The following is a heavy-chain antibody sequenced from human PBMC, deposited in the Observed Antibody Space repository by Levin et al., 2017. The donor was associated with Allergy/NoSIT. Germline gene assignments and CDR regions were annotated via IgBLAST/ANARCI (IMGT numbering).Heavy chain of an antibody. V-gene: IGHV4-34*01. CDR2: INHSGST. D-gene: IGHD4-17*01. CDR1: GGSFSGYY. Sequence: SETLSLTCAVYGGSFSGYYWSWIRQPPGKGLEWIGEINHSGSTNYNPSLKSRVTISVDTSKNQFSLKLSSVTAADTAVYYCARGPYYGDYANSQDYWGQGTLVTVSS. J-gene: IGHJ4*02. CDR3: ARGPYYGDYANSQDY.